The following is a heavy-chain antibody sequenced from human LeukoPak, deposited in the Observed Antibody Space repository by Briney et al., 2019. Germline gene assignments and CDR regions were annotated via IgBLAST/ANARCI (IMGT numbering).Heavy chain of an antibody. CDR1: GGSISSYY. D-gene: IGHD5-18*01. V-gene: IGHV4-59*08. CDR3: ARIVPYNYGYVDY. J-gene: IGHJ4*02. CDR2: IYYSGST. Sequence: SETLSLTCTVSGGSISSYYWSWIRQPPRKGLEWIGYIYYSGSTNYNPSLKSRVTISVDTSKNQFSLKLSSVTAADTAVYYCARIVPYNYGYVDYWGQGTLVTVSS.